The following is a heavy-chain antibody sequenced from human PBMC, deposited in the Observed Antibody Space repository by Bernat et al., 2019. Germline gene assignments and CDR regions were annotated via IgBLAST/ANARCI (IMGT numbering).Heavy chain of an antibody. D-gene: IGHD3-10*01. CDR3: ARSITMVRGPPAY. CDR1: GYTFTSYY. CDR2: INPSVTSST. V-gene: IGHV1-46*03. Sequence: QVQLVQSGAEVKKPGASVKVSCKASGYTFTSYYMHWVRQAPGQGLEWMGIINPSVTSSTSYAQKFQGRVTMTRDTSTSTVYMELSSLRSEDTAVYYCARSITMVRGPPAYWGQGTLVTVSS. J-gene: IGHJ4*02.